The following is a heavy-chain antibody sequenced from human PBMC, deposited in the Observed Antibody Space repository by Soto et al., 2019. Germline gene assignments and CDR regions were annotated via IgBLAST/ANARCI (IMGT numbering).Heavy chain of an antibody. CDR1: GGTLSKYT. D-gene: IGHD1-1*01. J-gene: IGHJ4*02. CDR2: ISPDVSIK. V-gene: IGHV1-69*02. CDR3: ARRGLERREVHLDS. Sequence: QVQLVQSGAEVKKPGSSVKVSCKASGGTLSKYTFSWVRQAPGQGPDWMGRISPDVSIKNYAQKFHDRMTTTADKTSDTVYMELNSLRSGDTAVYYCARRGLERREVHLDSWGQGTLVTVSS.